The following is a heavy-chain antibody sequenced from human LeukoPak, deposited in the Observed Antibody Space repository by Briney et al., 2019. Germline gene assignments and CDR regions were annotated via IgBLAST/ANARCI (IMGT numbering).Heavy chain of an antibody. CDR1: GGSISSYY. CDR2: IYCSGST. CDR3: ARQNGQLVNY. D-gene: IGHD6-6*01. J-gene: IGHJ4*02. V-gene: IGHV4-59*08. Sequence: SETLSLTCTVSGGSISSYYWSWIRQPPGKGLEWIGYIYCSGSTNYNPSLKSRVTISVDTSKNQFSLKLSSVTAADTAVYYCARQNGQLVNYWGQGILVTVSS.